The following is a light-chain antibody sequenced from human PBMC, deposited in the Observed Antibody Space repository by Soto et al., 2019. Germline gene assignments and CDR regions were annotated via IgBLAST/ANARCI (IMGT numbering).Light chain of an antibody. CDR3: QQLNSYPP. J-gene: IGKJ5*01. Sequence: IQLTQSPSSLSASVGDRVTITCRASQGISSYLAWYQQKPGKAPKLLIYAASTLQSWVPSRFSGSGSGTDFTLTISSLQPEDFATYYCQQLNSYPPFGQGTRLEMK. CDR2: AAS. V-gene: IGKV1-9*01. CDR1: QGISSY.